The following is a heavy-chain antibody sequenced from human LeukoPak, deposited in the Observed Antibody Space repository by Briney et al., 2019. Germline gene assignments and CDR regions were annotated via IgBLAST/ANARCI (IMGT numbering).Heavy chain of an antibody. V-gene: IGHV1-46*01. J-gene: IGHJ6*02. CDR2: INPSGGST. CDR1: GYTFTSYG. Sequence: ASVKVSCKASGYTFTSYGISWVRQAPGQGLEWMGIINPSGGSTSYAQKFQGRVTMTRDTSTSTVYMELSSLRSEDTAVYYCARQIAAAGTGLLYYYYGMDVWGQGTTVTVSS. D-gene: IGHD6-13*01. CDR3: ARQIAAAGTGLLYYYYGMDV.